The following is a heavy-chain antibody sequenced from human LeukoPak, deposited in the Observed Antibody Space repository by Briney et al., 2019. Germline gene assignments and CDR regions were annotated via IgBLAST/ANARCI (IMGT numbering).Heavy chain of an antibody. CDR1: GGSFSGYY. D-gene: IGHD5-24*01. CDR2: INHSGST. CDR3: ARAVEMATTVGDAFDI. J-gene: IGHJ3*02. Sequence: SETLSLTCAVYGGSFSGYYWSWIRQPPGKWLEWIGEINHSGSTNYNPSLKSRVTISVDTSKNQFSLKLSSVTAADTAVYYCARAVEMATTVGDAFDIWGQGTMVTVSS. V-gene: IGHV4-34*01.